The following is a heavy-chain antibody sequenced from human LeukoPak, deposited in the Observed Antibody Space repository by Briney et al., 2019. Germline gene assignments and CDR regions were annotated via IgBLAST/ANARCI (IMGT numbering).Heavy chain of an antibody. CDR1: GFTISSYW. D-gene: IGHD5-12*01. V-gene: IGHV3-7*03. Sequence: GGSLRLSCAASGFTISSYWMSWVRQAPGKGLEWVANIKQDGSEKYYVDSEKGRFTISRDNAKNSLYLQTNSLRAEDTAVYYCARTPTDSGNDRHFDYWGLGTLVTVSS. J-gene: IGHJ4*02. CDR3: ARTPTDSGNDRHFDY. CDR2: IKQDGSEK.